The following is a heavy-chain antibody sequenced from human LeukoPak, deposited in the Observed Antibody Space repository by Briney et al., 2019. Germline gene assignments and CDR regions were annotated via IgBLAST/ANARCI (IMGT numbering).Heavy chain of an antibody. D-gene: IGHD6-13*01. CDR1: GYTFTSYA. J-gene: IGHJ6*02. Sequence: ASVKVSCMASGYTFTSYAMHWVRQAPGQRLEWMGWINADNGNTKYSQKFQGRVTITRDTSAGTAYMELSSLRSEDTAVYYCARDGSSSWFLTVYYYYGMDVWGQGTTVTVSS. CDR2: INADNGNT. V-gene: IGHV1-3*01. CDR3: ARDGSSSWFLTVYYYYGMDV.